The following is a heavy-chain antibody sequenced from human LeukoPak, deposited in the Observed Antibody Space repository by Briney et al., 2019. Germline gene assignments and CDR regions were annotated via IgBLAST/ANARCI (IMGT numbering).Heavy chain of an antibody. V-gene: IGHV5-51*01. CDR2: IYLADSDI. Sequence: GESLKISCKGSGYRFTSYWIGWVREIRGKGLEWMGIIYLADSDIRYSPSSQGQVTTSAAKSLSTASLQRSSLKPSDTAMYYCARSLTAAPGDYWGQGTLVTVPS. J-gene: IGHJ4*02. CDR1: GYRFTSYW. CDR3: ARSLTAAPGDY. D-gene: IGHD6-13*01.